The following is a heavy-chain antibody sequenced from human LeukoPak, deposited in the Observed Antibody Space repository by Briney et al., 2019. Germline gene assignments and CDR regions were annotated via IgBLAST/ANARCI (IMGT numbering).Heavy chain of an antibody. CDR1: GLTFSSSP. D-gene: IGHD6-19*01. CDR3: ARDRDNVAGTRGYFDY. J-gene: IGHJ4*02. V-gene: IGHV3-30*04. Sequence: GGSLRLSCAASGLTFSSSPMHWVRQTPGRGLEWVAVISYDGGHKYYADSVKSRFTISRDNSKNTLYVQMNSLRAEDTAVYYCARDRDNVAGTRGYFDYWGQGTLVTVSS. CDR2: ISYDGGHK.